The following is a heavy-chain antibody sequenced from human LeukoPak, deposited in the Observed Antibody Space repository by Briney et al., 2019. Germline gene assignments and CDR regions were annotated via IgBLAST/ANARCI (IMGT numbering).Heavy chain of an antibody. CDR2: IDPSDSYT. CDR3: ARHGGYSSGWSDY. J-gene: IGHJ4*02. CDR1: GYSFTSYW. V-gene: IGHV5-10-1*01. Sequence: GESLKISCKGSGYSFTSYWISWVRQMPGKGLEWMGRIDPSDSYTNYSPSFQGHVTISADKSISTAYLQWSSLKASDTATYYCARHGGYSSGWSDYWGQGTPVTVSS. D-gene: IGHD6-19*01.